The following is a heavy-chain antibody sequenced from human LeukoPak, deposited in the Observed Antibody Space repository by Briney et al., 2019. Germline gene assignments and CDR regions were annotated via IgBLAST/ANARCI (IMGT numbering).Heavy chain of an antibody. CDR2: ISSSSSYI. D-gene: IGHD2-2*01. CDR1: GITFSSYG. CDR3: ARDGEGGRVVSPPLA. Sequence: GGSLRLSCGASGITFSSYGMHWVRQAPGKGLEWVSSISSSSSYIYYADSVKGRFTISRDNAKNSLYLQMNSLRAEDTAVYYCARDGEGGRVVSPPLAWGQGTLVTVSS. V-gene: IGHV3-21*01. J-gene: IGHJ4*02.